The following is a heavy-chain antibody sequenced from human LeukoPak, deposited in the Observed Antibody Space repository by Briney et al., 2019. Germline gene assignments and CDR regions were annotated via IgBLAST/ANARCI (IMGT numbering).Heavy chain of an antibody. Sequence: GGSLRLSCAASGFTFSIYEMNWVRQAPGKGLEWVSYISSSGSTIYYADSVKGRFTISRDNAKNSLYLQMNSLRAEDMALYYCAKGSYGSGSYPDYWGQGTLVTVSS. J-gene: IGHJ4*02. CDR2: ISSSGSTI. D-gene: IGHD3-10*01. CDR3: AKGSYGSGSYPDY. CDR1: GFTFSIYE. V-gene: IGHV3-48*03.